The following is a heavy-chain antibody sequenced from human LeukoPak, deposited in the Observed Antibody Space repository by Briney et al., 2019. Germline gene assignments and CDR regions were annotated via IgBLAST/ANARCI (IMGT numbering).Heavy chain of an antibody. CDR2: IYSSGDS. CDR3: ARQPSGTAAFDI. V-gene: IGHV4-59*08. CDR1: GGSINSYY. D-gene: IGHD1/OR15-1a*01. J-gene: IGHJ3*02. Sequence: SETLSLTCAVSGGSINSYYWSWIRQPPGQGLDWIAYIYSSGDSNYNPSFKSRVTISVDTSKNQFSLKLTSVAAADTAIYYCARQPSGTAAFDIWGQGTMVIVSS.